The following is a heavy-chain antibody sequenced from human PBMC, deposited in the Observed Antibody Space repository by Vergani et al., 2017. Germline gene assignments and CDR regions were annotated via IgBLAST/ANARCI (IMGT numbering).Heavy chain of an antibody. J-gene: IGHJ4*02. Sequence: QVQLVQSGAEVKKPGASVKVSCKASGYTFTSYAMHWVRQAPGQRLEWMGWINAGNGNTKYSQKFQGRVTITRDTSASTAYMELSSLRSEDTAVYYCARGRAMSGSYYYFDYWGQGTLVTVSS. V-gene: IGHV1-3*01. CDR1: GYTFTSYA. CDR3: ARGRAMSGSYYYFDY. CDR2: INAGNGNT. D-gene: IGHD1-26*01.